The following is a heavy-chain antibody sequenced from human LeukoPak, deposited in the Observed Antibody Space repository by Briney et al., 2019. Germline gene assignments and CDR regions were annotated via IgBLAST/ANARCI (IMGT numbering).Heavy chain of an antibody. D-gene: IGHD5-12*01. V-gene: IGHV3-33*06. CDR1: GFTFSSYG. Sequence: SGRSLRLSCAASGFTFSSYGMHWVRQAPGKGLEWVAVIWYDGSNKYYADSVKGRFTISRDNSKNTLYLQMNSLRAEDTAVYYCTKAMSGYDTYYFDYWGQGTLVTVSS. CDR3: TKAMSGYDTYYFDY. CDR2: IWYDGSNK. J-gene: IGHJ4*02.